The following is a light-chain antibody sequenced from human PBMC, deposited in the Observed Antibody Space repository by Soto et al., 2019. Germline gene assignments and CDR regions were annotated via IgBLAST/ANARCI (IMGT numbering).Light chain of an antibody. CDR2: KAS. CDR1: RSISAW. V-gene: IGKV1-5*03. CDR3: QQYNSNPLT. J-gene: IGKJ4*01. Sequence: DIQMTQSPSTLSASLGDRVTITCRASRSISAWLAWYQLKPGKAPKLLIYKASTLKTGVPSRFSGSGSGTEFTLTISNLQPDDFATDYCQQYNSNPLTFGGGTKVEIK.